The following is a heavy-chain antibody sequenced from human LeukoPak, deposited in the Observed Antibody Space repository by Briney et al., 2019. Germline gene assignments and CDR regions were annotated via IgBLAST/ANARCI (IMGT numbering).Heavy chain of an antibody. CDR1: GFSFSSYA. D-gene: IGHD3-10*01. V-gene: IGHV3-23*01. CDR3: AKRNTMVRGGPCFDY. J-gene: IGHJ4*02. Sequence: GGSLRLSCAASGFSFSSYAMNWVRQAPGKGLEWVSIIFGNGDTTYYADSVKGRFTASRDNSKDTLYLQMNDLRPDDTAIYYCAKRNTMVRGGPCFDYWGQGLLVTVSS. CDR2: IFGNGDTT.